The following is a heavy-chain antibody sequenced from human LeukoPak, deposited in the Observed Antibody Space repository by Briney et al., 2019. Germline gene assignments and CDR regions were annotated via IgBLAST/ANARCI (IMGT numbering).Heavy chain of an antibody. D-gene: IGHD6-19*01. CDR1: GGTFSSYA. Sequence: EASVKVSCKASGGTFSSYAISWVRQAPGQGLEWMGGIIPIFGTANYAQKFQGRVTITADKSTSTAYMELSSLRSEDTAVYYYARDYSIAVAADAAIDAFDIWGQGTMVTVSS. V-gene: IGHV1-69*06. CDR3: ARDYSIAVAADAAIDAFDI. J-gene: IGHJ3*02. CDR2: IIPIFGTA.